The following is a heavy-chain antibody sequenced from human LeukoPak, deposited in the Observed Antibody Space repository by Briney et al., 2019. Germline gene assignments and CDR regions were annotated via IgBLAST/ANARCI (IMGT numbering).Heavy chain of an antibody. CDR1: GGTFSSYA. V-gene: IGHV1-69*06. Sequence: SVKVSCKASGGTFSSYAISWVRQAPGQGLEWMGGIIPIFGTANYAQKFQGRVTITADKSTSTAYMELSSLRSEDTAVYYCKIVGATDAFDIWGQGTMGTVSS. J-gene: IGHJ3*02. CDR3: KIVGATDAFDI. D-gene: IGHD1-26*01. CDR2: IIPIFGTA.